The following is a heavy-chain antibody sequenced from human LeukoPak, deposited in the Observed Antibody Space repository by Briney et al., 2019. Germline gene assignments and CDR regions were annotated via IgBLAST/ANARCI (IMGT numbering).Heavy chain of an antibody. J-gene: IGHJ4*02. CDR1: GFTFSNAW. Sequence: GGSLRLSCAASGFTFSNAWMSWVRQAPGKGLEWVGRIKSKTDGGTTDYAAPVKGRFTISRDDSKNTLYLQMNSLKTEDTAVYYCTTFRNTYCSSASCYSIDYWGQGTLVTVSS. CDR3: TTFRNTYCSSASCYSIDY. CDR2: IKSKTDGGTT. V-gene: IGHV3-15*01. D-gene: IGHD2-2*01.